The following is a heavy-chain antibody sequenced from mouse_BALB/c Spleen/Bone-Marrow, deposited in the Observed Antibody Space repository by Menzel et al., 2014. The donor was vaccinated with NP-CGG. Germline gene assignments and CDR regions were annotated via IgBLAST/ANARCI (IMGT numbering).Heavy chain of an antibody. D-gene: IGHD2-3*01. CDR2: INRNGGTN. CDR3: ARGVDDYSWFAY. V-gene: IGHV5-6-3*01. CDR1: GFTSSSYG. J-gene: IGHJ3*01. Sequence: EVNVVDSGGGLVQPGGSLKLSCTASGFTSSSYGLSWVRQTPDKRLELVATINRNGGTNSYPDSVKGRFTISRDNAKNTLYLQMSSLKSEDTALYYCARGVDDYSWFAYWGQGTLVTVSA.